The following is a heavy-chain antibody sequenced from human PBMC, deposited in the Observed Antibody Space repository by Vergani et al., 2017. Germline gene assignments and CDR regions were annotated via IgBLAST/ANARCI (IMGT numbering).Heavy chain of an antibody. CDR2: IHPADSDT. V-gene: IGHV5-51*01. D-gene: IGHD6-25*01. CDR1: GYSFTNYW. J-gene: IGHJ4*02. CDR3: ARLYGRDRSGSKYFDY. Sequence: EVQLVQSGAEVQKPGESLKISCQISGYSFTNYWIGWVRQMPGKGLDWMGIIHPADSDTRYSPSFQGQVTISVDKSISTAYLQRSSLRASDSAMYYCARLYGRDRSGSKYFDYRGQGTLGTVSS.